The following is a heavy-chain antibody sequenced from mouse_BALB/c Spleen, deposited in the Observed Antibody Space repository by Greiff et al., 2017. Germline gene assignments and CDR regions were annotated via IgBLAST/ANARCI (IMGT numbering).Heavy chain of an antibody. J-gene: IGHJ3*01. Sequence: VQLQQSGAELVRPGASVTLSCKASGYTFTDYEMHWVKQTPVHGLEWIGAIDPETGGTAYNQKFKGKATLTADKSSSTAYMELRSLTSEDSAVYYCTRPMITRAWFAYWGQGTLVTVSA. CDR2: IDPETGGT. CDR1: GYTFTDYE. CDR3: TRPMITRAWFAY. V-gene: IGHV1-15*01. D-gene: IGHD2-4*01.